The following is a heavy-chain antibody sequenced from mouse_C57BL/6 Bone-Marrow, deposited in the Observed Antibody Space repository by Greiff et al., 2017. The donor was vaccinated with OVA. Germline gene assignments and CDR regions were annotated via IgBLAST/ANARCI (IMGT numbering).Heavy chain of an antibody. D-gene: IGHD1-1*01. Sequence: VQLQQSGAELVRPGSSVKLSCKASGYTFTSYWMHWVKQRPIQGLEWIGNIDPSDSETHYNQKFKDKATLTVDKSSSTAYMQLSSLTSEDSAVYYCARSYYYGSYYFDYWGQGTTLTVSS. J-gene: IGHJ2*01. V-gene: IGHV1-52*01. CDR3: ARSYYYGSYYFDY. CDR1: GYTFTSYW. CDR2: IDPSDSET.